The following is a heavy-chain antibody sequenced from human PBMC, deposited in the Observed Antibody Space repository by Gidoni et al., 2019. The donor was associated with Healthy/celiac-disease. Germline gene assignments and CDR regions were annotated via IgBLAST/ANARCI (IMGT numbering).Heavy chain of an antibody. CDR3: AKDLSRARTNYDCWSGYYTPHAFDI. J-gene: IGHJ3*02. CDR1: GLTFSSYA. D-gene: IGHD3-3*01. Sequence: EVQLLESGGGLVQPAGSLRLSCAASGLTFSSYAMSWVRQTQGKGLGWVSAISGSGGSTYYADSVKGRFTISRDNSKNTLYLQMNSLRAEDTAVYYCAKDLSRARTNYDCWSGYYTPHAFDIWGQGTMVTVSS. V-gene: IGHV3-23*01. CDR2: ISGSGGST.